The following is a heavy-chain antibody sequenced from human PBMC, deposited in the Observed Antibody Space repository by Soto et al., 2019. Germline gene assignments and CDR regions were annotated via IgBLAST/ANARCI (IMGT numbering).Heavy chain of an antibody. V-gene: IGHV3-30-3*01. Sequence: QGQLVESGGGVVQPGRSLRLSCAASGFTLSSYVMHWVRQAPGKGLEWVAVISYDGNNKNYADYVKGRFTISRDNSKNTLYLHMNSLRAEDTAVYYCARADADYGMDVWGQGTTVTVSS. J-gene: IGHJ6*02. CDR1: GFTLSSYV. CDR2: ISYDGNNK. CDR3: ARADADYGMDV.